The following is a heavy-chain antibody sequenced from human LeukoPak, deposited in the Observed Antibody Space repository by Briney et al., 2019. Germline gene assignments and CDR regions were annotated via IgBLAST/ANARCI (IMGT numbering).Heavy chain of an antibody. CDR1: DGSISSSSYY. CDR3: ARHRPYCSGGSCYLFAWGNNWFDP. J-gene: IGHJ5*02. CDR2: INHSGST. V-gene: IGHV4-39*01. D-gene: IGHD2-15*01. Sequence: SETLSLTCTVSDGSISSSSYYWGWIRQPPGKGLEWIGEINHSGSTNYNPSLKSRVTISVDTSKNQFSLKLSSVTAADTAVYYCARHRPYCSGGSCYLFAWGNNWFDPWGQGTLVTVSS.